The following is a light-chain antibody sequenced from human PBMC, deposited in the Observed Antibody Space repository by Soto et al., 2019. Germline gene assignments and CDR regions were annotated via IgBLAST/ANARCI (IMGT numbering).Light chain of an antibody. CDR3: QSYDSRLSGYV. J-gene: IGLJ1*01. Sequence: CVLTKPASVTAAPGQGVTISCTGSSSNIGARYDVHWYQQLPGTAPKLLIYNNQYRPSGVPDRFSGSKSGTSASLAITGLQAEDEADYYCQSYDSRLSGYVFGTGTKVTVL. CDR2: NNQ. V-gene: IGLV1-40*01. CDR1: SSNIGARYD.